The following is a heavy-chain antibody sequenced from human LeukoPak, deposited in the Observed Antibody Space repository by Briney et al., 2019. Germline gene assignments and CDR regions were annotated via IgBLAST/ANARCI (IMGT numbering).Heavy chain of an antibody. J-gene: IGHJ4*02. V-gene: IGHV4-59*08. D-gene: IGHD1-26*01. Sequence: PSETLSLTCTVSGGSISSYYWSWIRQPPGKGLEWITYISYSGSTNYNPSLKSRVTTSVDTSKNQFSLKLSSVTAADTAVYYCASRVGATTFDYWGQGTLVTVSS. CDR2: ISYSGST. CDR3: ASRVGATTFDY. CDR1: GGSISSYY.